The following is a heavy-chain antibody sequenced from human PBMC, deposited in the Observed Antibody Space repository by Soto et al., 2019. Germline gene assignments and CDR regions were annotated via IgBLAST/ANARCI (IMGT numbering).Heavy chain of an antibody. CDR3: ARIRRTCDLYGLEV. J-gene: IGHJ6*02. V-gene: IGHV3-48*03. Sequence: GGSLRLSCVASGFTFSSYEMTWLPQVPGRWWQGVSAFGKSGRSVYTVDSVMCRFTVSRDDARNTVLLQMNSRRVEDTAVYYCARIRRTCDLYGLEVWGQGXTVAVYS. CDR1: GFTFSSYE. CDR2: FGKSGRSV.